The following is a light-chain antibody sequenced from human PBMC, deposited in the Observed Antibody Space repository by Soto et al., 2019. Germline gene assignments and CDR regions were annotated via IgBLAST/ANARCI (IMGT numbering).Light chain of an antibody. CDR2: GAS. CDR1: QSISRY. CDR3: QQTYSTPRT. Sequence: DIQMTQSPSSLSASVGDRVTITCRASQSISRYLNWYQQNPGEAPKLLICGASSLQSGVPSWFSGSGSGTDFTLTIISLQPEDFATYYCQQTYSTPRTFGQGTKVELK. V-gene: IGKV1-39*01. J-gene: IGKJ1*01.